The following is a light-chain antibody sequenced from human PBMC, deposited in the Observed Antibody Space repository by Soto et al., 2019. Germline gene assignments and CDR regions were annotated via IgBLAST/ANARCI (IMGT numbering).Light chain of an antibody. J-gene: IGKJ4*01. Sequence: EIVLTQSPGTLSLSPGERATLSCRASQSVSSSYLAWYQQKPGQAPRLLIYGASSRATGIPDRFSGSGSGTGFTLTIIRLEPEDFAVYYCQQYGSSPPLTFGGATKVEIK. CDR2: GAS. CDR1: QSVSSSY. CDR3: QQYGSSPPLT. V-gene: IGKV3-20*01.